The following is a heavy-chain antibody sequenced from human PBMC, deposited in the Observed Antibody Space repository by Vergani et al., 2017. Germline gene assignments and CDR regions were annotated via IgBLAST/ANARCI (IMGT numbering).Heavy chain of an antibody. CDR3: XTEASGYCSSTSCYTVDY. V-gene: IGHV3-72*01. Sequence: EVQLVESGGGLVQPGGSLRLSCAASGFSFSDHYMDWVRQAPGKGLEWVGRSRNKINGYTTEYAASVKGRFTISRDDSKNTLYLQMNSLKTEDTAVYYCXTEASGYCSSTSCYTVDYWGQGTLVTVSS. CDR2: SRNKINGYTT. J-gene: IGHJ4*02. CDR1: GFSFSDHY. D-gene: IGHD2-2*02.